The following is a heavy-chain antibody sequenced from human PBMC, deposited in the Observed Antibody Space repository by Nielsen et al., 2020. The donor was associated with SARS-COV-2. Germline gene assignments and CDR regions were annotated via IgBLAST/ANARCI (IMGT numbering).Heavy chain of an antibody. J-gene: IGHJ4*02. CDR1: GFTFSSYE. Sequence: GSLKISCAASGFTFSSYEMNWVRQAPGKGLEWVSYISSSGSTIYYADSVKGRFTISRDNAKNSLYLQMNSLRAEDTAVYYCARGVEDLGSRGYLDYWGQGTPVTVSS. V-gene: IGHV3-48*03. CDR3: ARGVEDLGSRGYLDY. CDR2: ISSSGSTI. D-gene: IGHD7-27*01.